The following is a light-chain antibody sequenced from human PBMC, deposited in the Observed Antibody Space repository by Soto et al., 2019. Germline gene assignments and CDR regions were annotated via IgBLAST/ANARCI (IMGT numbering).Light chain of an antibody. J-gene: IGKJ1*01. CDR3: RQYNSYSRT. V-gene: IGKV1-5*03. CDR1: QSISSS. Sequence: DIQMTQSPSTLSASVGDRVTITCRASQSISSSLAWYQQKPGKAPKLLIYKASSLESGVPSRFSGSGSGTEFTLTITSLQPDDFATYYCRQYNSYSRTFGQGTKVDIK. CDR2: KAS.